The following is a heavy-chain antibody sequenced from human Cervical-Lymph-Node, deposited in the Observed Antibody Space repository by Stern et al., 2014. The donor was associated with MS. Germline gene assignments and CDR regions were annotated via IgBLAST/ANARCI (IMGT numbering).Heavy chain of an antibody. CDR2: FNPSDSDT. CDR3: ARGAPPEN. J-gene: IGHJ4*02. V-gene: IGHV5-51*03. CDR1: GYSFTNYW. Sequence: VQLGQSGAEVRKPGESLKISCETAGYSFTNYWIGWVRQMPGKGLNGMGIFNPSDSDTRYSRSFQAQVIISADKSIGTAYLQWRSLKASDSGIYYCARGAPPENWGQGTLVTVSS. D-gene: IGHD1-26*01.